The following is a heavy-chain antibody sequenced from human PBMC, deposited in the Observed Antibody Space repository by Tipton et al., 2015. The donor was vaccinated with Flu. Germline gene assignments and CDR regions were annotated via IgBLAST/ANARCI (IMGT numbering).Heavy chain of an antibody. CDR1: GDSISSNYYY. J-gene: IGHJ4*02. V-gene: IGHV4-39*07. CDR2: ISYSGSS. D-gene: IGHD3-10*01. CDR3: ARRGYGSYAPIDY. Sequence: TLSLTCTVSGDSISSNYYYWGWIRQPPGKGLEWIGSISYSGSSYHNPSLQSRVTISLDTSKSQFSLRLSSVTAADTAVYYCARRGYGSYAPIDYWGQGTLVSVSS.